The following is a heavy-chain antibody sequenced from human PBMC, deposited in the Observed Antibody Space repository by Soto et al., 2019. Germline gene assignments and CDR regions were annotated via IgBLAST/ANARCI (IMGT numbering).Heavy chain of an antibody. CDR2: ISYDGSNK. Sequence: QVQLVESGGDVVQPGRSLRLSCAASGFTFSTSAMHWVRQPPGKGLEWVAVISYDGSNKYYADSVKGRFTISRDNSKNTLYRQMNSLRLEDTALYYCARGSSSSWYYCDHWGQGTLVTVSS. J-gene: IGHJ4*02. CDR3: ARGSSSSWYYCDH. V-gene: IGHV3-30-3*01. CDR1: GFTFSTSA. D-gene: IGHD6-13*01.